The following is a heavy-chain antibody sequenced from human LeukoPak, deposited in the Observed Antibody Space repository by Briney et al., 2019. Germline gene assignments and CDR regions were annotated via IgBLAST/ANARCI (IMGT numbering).Heavy chain of an antibody. CDR3: ARRYYYDSSGYQYYFDY. J-gene: IGHJ4*02. CDR2: INHSGST. Sequence: SETLSLTCAVYGGSFSGYYWSWIRQPPGKGLEGIGEINHSGSTNYNPSLKSRVTISVDTSKNQFSLKLSSVTAADTAVYYCARRYYYDSSGYQYYFDYWGQGTLVTVSS. D-gene: IGHD3-22*01. V-gene: IGHV4-34*01. CDR1: GGSFSGYY.